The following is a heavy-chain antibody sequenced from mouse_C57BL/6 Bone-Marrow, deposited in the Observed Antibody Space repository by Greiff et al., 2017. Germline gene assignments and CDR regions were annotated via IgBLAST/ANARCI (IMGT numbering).Heavy chain of an antibody. CDR2: IWSGGSP. J-gene: IGHJ2*01. Sequence: VQLVESGPGLVQPSQSLSITCTVSGFSLTSYGVHWVRQSPGKGLEWLGVIWSGGSPDYNAAFISRLSISKDNSKSQVFFKMNSLQADDTAIYYCASQDFDYWGQGTTLTVSS. CDR1: GFSLTSYG. CDR3: ASQDFDY. V-gene: IGHV2-2*01.